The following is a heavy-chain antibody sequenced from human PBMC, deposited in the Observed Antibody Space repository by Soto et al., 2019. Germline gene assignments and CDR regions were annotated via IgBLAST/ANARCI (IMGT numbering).Heavy chain of an antibody. CDR1: GFTFSSYA. Sequence: PVGSLRLSCAASGFTFSSYAMSWVRQAPGKGLEWVSAISASGGSTYYADSVKGRFTISRDNSKNTLYLQMNSLRAEDTAVYYCAKGTAADRTGIDYWGQGTLVTVSS. CDR2: ISASGGST. D-gene: IGHD6-13*01. J-gene: IGHJ4*02. V-gene: IGHV3-23*01. CDR3: AKGTAADRTGIDY.